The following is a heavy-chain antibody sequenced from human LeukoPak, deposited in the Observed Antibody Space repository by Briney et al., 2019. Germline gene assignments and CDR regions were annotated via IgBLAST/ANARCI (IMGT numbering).Heavy chain of an antibody. CDR3: ARVVGAINFDY. J-gene: IGHJ4*02. CDR1: GYTFTCYY. CDR2: INPSGGST. Sequence: GASVKVSCKASGYTFTCYYMHWVRQAPGQGLEWMGIINPSGGSTSYAQKFQGRVTMTRDMSTSTVYMELSSLRSEDTAVHYCARVVGAINFDYWGQGTLVTVSS. V-gene: IGHV1-46*01. D-gene: IGHD1-26*01.